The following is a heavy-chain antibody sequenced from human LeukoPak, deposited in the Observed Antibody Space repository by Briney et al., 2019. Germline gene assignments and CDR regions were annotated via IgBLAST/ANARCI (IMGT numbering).Heavy chain of an antibody. Sequence: SETLSLTCTVSGGSISSYYWSWIRQPPGKGLEWIGYIYYSGSTNYNPSLKSRVTISVDTSKNQFSPKLSSVTTADTAVYYCARGLLEWLLYEGAFDYWGQGTLVTVSS. V-gene: IGHV4-59*01. CDR1: GGSISSYY. CDR2: IYYSGST. D-gene: IGHD3-3*01. J-gene: IGHJ4*02. CDR3: ARGLLEWLLYEGAFDY.